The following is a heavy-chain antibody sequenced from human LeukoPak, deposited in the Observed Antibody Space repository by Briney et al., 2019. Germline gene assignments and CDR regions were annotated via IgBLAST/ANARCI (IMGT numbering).Heavy chain of an antibody. D-gene: IGHD3-10*01. CDR1: GYSFTSYW. CDR3: ARRTTMVRGAHSWFDP. CDR2: IYPGDSDT. J-gene: IGHJ5*02. V-gene: IGHV5-51*01. Sequence: GESLKISCKGSGYSFTSYWIGWVRQMPGKGLEWMGIIYPGDSDTRYSPSFQGQVTISADKSISTAYLQWSSLKASDTAMYYCARRTTMVRGAHSWFDPWGQGTLVTVSS.